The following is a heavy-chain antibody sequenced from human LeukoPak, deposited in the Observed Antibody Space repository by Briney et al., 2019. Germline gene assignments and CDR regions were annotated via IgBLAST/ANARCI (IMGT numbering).Heavy chain of an antibody. V-gene: IGHV1-8*01. Sequence: ASVKVSCKPSGYTFTSYDINWVRQATGQGLEWMGWMNPNSGNTGYAQKFQGRVTMTRNTSISTAYMELSSLRSEDTAVYYCARGSVTMVRGVPYYYYYYMDVWGKGTTVTVSS. J-gene: IGHJ6*03. CDR2: MNPNSGNT. CDR3: ARGSVTMVRGVPYYYYYYMDV. D-gene: IGHD3-10*01. CDR1: GYTFTSYD.